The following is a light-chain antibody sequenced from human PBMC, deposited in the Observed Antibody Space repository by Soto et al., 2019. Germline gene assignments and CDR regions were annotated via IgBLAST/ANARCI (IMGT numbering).Light chain of an antibody. V-gene: IGLV2-14*01. J-gene: IGLJ1*01. CDR1: RGDIAGYDF. Sequence: HSSLTQPASVSGSPGPAGTISCIGTRGDIAGYDFVSCYQQHPGKAPKLMIYEVSNRPSGVSNRFSGSKSGNTASLTISGLRAEDEADYYCSSYTITATRVFGTGTKVTVL. CDR2: EVS. CDR3: SSYTITATRV.